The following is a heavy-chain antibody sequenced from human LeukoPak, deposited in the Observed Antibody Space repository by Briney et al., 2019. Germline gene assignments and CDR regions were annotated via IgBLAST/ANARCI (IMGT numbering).Heavy chain of an antibody. CDR1: ARSISSSSYY. J-gene: IGHJ6*03. V-gene: IGHV4-39*07. D-gene: IGHD1-26*01. CDR3: ARVGGSYSYYYYMDV. Sequence: SETLSLTCTVSARSISSSSYYWGWLRQPPGKGLEWIGSIYYSGSTYYNPSLKSRVTMSVDTSKNQFSLKLSSVTAADTAVYYCARVGGSYSYYYYMDVWGKGTTVTVSS. CDR2: IYYSGST.